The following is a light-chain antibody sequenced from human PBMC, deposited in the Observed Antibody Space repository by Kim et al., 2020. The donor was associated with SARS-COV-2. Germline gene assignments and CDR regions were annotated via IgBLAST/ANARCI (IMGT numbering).Light chain of an antibody. CDR3: GTWDTSLRTYV. CDR2: DND. Sequence: GQKVSISCSGSRSNIANNYVSWYQQLPRTAPKRLIYDNDNRPSGIPDRFSGSKSGTSATLGITGLQTGDEADYYCGTWDTSLRTYVFGPGTKVTVL. J-gene: IGLJ1*01. V-gene: IGLV1-51*01. CDR1: RSNIANNY.